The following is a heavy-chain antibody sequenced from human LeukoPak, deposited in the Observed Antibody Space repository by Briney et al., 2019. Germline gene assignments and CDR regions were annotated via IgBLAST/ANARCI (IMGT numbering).Heavy chain of an antibody. CDR2: ISYDGSNK. Sequence: MXXVRQAPGKGXXXXAVISYDGSNKYYXDSVKGRFTISRDNXXKXXYLQMNRLRDEDTAVYYCAXXXXXXXXXXDYXXXXXXXTVSS. CDR3: AXXXXXXXXXXDY. V-gene: IGHV3-30*04. J-gene: IGHJ4*02.